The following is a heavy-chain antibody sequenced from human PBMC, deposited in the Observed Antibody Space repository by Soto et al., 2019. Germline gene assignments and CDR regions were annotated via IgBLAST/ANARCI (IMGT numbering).Heavy chain of an antibody. CDR3: SYVDACDI. CDR1: GGSISSRSYY. J-gene: IGHJ3*02. D-gene: IGHD3-16*01. CDR2: VYHSGRT. V-gene: IGHV4-39*01. Sequence: QLQLQESGPGLVKPSETLSLTCTVSGGSISSRSYYWDWIRQSPGKGLEWIGSVYHSGRTYYNQSLKCRVTISVDTSKNRFALRLSSVTAADTAVYYCSYVDACDIWGQGTRVTVSS.